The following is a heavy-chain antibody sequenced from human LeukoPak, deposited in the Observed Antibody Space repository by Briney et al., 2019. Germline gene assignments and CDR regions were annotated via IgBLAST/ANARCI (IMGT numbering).Heavy chain of an antibody. CDR1: GFTFSSYA. J-gene: IGHJ4*02. D-gene: IGHD2-2*01. CDR3: AKRSSTSCYLGLCIVY. Sequence: GGSLRLSCAASGFTFSSYAMSWVRQAPGKVLEWVSAISGSGGSTYYADSVKGRFTISRDNSKNTLYLQMNSLRAEDTAVYYCAKRSSTSCYLGLCIVYWGQGTLVTVSS. CDR2: ISGSGGST. V-gene: IGHV3-23*01.